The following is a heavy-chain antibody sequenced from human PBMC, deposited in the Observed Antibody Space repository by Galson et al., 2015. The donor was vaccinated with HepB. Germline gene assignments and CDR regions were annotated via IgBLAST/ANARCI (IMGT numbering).Heavy chain of an antibody. CDR1: GFTFSSYS. Sequence: SLRLSCAASGFTFSSYSMNWVRQAPGKGLEWVSSISSSSSYIYYADSVKGRFTISRDNAKNSLYLQMNSLRAEDTAVYYCARAQERENLPGIYYYFSYYYYGMDVWGQGTTVTVSS. CDR2: ISSSSSYI. V-gene: IGHV3-21*01. J-gene: IGHJ6*02. D-gene: IGHD2/OR15-2a*01. CDR3: ARAQERENLPGIYYYFSYYYYGMDV.